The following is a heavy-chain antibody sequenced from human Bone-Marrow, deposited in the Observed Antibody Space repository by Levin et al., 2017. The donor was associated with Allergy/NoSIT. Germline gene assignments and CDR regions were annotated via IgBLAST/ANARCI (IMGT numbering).Heavy chain of an antibody. CDR3: ARLTPIASAGSPNNY. CDR2: LIPIFGTT. CDR1: GGTFNSFA. D-gene: IGHD6-13*01. V-gene: IGHV1-69*13. Sequence: SVKVSCKASGGTFNSFAISWVRQAPGQGLEWMGGLIPIFGTTNNAQKFQGRVTISADESATTAYMELSSLTSEDTAVYYCARLTPIASAGSPNNYWGQGTLVIVSS. J-gene: IGHJ4*02.